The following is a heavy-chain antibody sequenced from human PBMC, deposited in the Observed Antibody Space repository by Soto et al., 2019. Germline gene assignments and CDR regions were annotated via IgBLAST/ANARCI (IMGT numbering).Heavy chain of an antibody. J-gene: IGHJ4*02. Sequence: QVQLVHSGAEVKKPGASVKVSCKASGYTFTSYYIHWVRQAPGQGLEWMGLINPGGGSTTYAQRFQDRVTMTRDTSTSTVYMELSSLKSDDTAVYYCARDAQIGHGYSVYHTYWGQGTLVTVSS. CDR3: ARDAQIGHGYSVYHTY. CDR1: GYTFTSYY. D-gene: IGHD5-12*01. CDR2: INPGGGST. V-gene: IGHV1-46*01.